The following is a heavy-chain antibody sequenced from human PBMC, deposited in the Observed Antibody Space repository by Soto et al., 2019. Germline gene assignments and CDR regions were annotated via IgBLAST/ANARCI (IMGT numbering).Heavy chain of an antibody. V-gene: IGHV1-18*04. J-gene: IGHJ6*03. D-gene: IGHD1-26*01. Sequence: QVQLVQSGAEVKEPGSSVKVSCKASGGGNLRDYRTTWVRRAPGQGLEWMGWVSAYNGVTNYAQKLHGRVAMTTDTSTKTAYMELRSLRPDDTAVYYCARGIALGDYYYMDVWGIGTTVTVSS. CDR2: VSAYNGVT. CDR1: GGGNLRDYR. CDR3: ARGIALGDYYYMDV.